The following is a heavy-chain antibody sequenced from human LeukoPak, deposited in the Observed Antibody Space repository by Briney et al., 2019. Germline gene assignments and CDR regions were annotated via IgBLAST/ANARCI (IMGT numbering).Heavy chain of an antibody. CDR2: IIPIFGTA. Sequence: SVKVSCKASGGTFISYAISWVRQAPGQGLEWMGGIIPIFGTADYAQKFQGRVTITADESTSTAYMELSSLRSEDTAVYYCARIRDGYNSYFFYGMDVWGQGTTVTVSS. V-gene: IGHV1-69*13. J-gene: IGHJ6*02. CDR1: GGTFISYA. CDR3: ARIRDGYNSYFFYGMDV. D-gene: IGHD5-24*01.